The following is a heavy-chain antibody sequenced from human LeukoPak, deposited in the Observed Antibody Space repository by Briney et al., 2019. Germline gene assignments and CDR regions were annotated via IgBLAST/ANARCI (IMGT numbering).Heavy chain of an antibody. J-gene: IGHJ4*02. CDR2: TSASGTTT. D-gene: IGHD5-12*01. CDR1: GFTFSSYA. Sequence: GGSLRLSCAASGFTFSSYAMSWVRQAPGKGLEWVSSTSASGTTTYYADSVKGRFTISRDNSKDTLYLQMNSLRAEDTAVYYCAKDGRSGYGYFDFWGQGTLVTVSS. V-gene: IGHV3-23*01. CDR3: AKDGRSGYGYFDF.